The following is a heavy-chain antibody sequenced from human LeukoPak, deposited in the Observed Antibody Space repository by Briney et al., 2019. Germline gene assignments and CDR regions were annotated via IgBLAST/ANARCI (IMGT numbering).Heavy chain of an antibody. CDR1: GFTFSTYG. J-gene: IGHJ4*02. D-gene: IGHD1-26*01. CDR2: ISSSGSTI. Sequence: GRSLRLSCAASGFTFSTYGMHWVRQAPGKGLEWVSYISSSGSTIYYADSVKGRFTISRDNAKNSLYLQMNSLRAEDTAVYYCASVGYYFDYWGQGTLVTVSS. V-gene: IGHV3-48*04. CDR3: ASVGYYFDY.